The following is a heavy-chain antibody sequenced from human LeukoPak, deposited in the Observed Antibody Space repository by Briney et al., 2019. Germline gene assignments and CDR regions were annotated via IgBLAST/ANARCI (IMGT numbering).Heavy chain of an antibody. V-gene: IGHV3-23*01. D-gene: IGHD3-22*01. Sequence: AGGSLRLSCAASGFTFSSYSMSWVRQAPGKGLEWVSAISGSGGSTYYPDSVKGRFTISRDNSKNTLYLQMNSLRAEDTAVYYCAKVGSTRRMIVVANDISFDYWGQGTLVTVSS. J-gene: IGHJ4*02. CDR2: ISGSGGST. CDR1: GFTFSSYS. CDR3: AKVGSTRRMIVVANDISFDY.